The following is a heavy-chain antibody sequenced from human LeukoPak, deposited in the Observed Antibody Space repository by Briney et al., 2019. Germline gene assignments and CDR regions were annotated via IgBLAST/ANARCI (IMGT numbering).Heavy chain of an antibody. CDR2: IHYSGGA. CDR3: TREIGGTTVHY. J-gene: IGHJ4*01. Sequence: PSETLSLTCTVSGGSVTTYHWTWIRQPPGKGLEWIGHIHYSGGADYNPSLKSRVSISLDTSKNHFSLRLTSVTAADTAVYYCTREIGGTTVHYWGHGMLVTVSS. V-gene: IGHV4-59*02. D-gene: IGHD1-7*01. CDR1: GGSVTTYH.